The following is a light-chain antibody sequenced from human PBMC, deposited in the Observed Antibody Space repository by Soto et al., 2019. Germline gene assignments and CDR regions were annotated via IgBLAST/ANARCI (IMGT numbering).Light chain of an antibody. CDR2: DVS. J-gene: IGLJ1*01. V-gene: IGLV2-14*01. CDR3: SSYTRSSTLYV. CDR1: SSDVGGYNY. Sequence: QSALTQPASVSGSPGQSITISCTGTSSDVGGYNYVSWYQQHPGKAPKVMIYDVSNRPSGVSNRFSGTKSGNTASLTISGLPAEDEADYYCSSYTRSSTLYVFGTGTKLTVL.